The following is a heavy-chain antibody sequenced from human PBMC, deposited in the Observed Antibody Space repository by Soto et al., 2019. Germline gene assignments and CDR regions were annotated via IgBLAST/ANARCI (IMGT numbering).Heavy chain of an antibody. CDR3: ASHGSGDYFWFDP. Sequence: GSLRLSCAASGFTFSNFWMHWVRQAPGKGLVWVSRASPDGSSTSYADSVKGRFTISRDNAKNTLYMEMNSLRAEDTAVYYCASHGSGDYFWFDPWGQGTLVTVSS. V-gene: IGHV3-74*01. D-gene: IGHD4-17*01. CDR2: ASPDGSST. J-gene: IGHJ5*02. CDR1: GFTFSNFW.